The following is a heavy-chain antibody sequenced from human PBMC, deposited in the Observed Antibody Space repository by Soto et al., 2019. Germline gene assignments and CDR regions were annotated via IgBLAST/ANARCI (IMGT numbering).Heavy chain of an antibody. J-gene: IGHJ4*02. CDR1: WGSVSSNTAT. CDR3: AGELDIHHGLGY. D-gene: IGHD6-19*01. CDR2: TYYRSNWNF. V-gene: IGHV6-1*01. Sequence: SQTRSLTCAISWGSVSSNTATWNWVRQSPSRGLEWLGRTYYRSNWNFDYALSVKSRITINPDTSKNQFSLQLNSLTPEDTAVYYCAGELDIHHGLGYWGEGT.